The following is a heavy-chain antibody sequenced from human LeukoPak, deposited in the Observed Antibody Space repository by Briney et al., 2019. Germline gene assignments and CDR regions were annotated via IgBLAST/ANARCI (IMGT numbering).Heavy chain of an antibody. CDR1: GYTFTGYY. J-gene: IGHJ5*02. CDR2: INPNSGGT. V-gene: IGHV1-2*02. CDR3: TSYTCYYESTGLGHWFDP. Sequence: ASVKVSCKASGYTFTGYYMHWVRQAPGQGLEWMGWINPNSGGTNYAQKFQGRVTMIWDTPISTAYMEMRRRGCEDTAVYYCTSYTCYYESTGLGHWFDPWGQGTLVTVSS. D-gene: IGHD3-22*01.